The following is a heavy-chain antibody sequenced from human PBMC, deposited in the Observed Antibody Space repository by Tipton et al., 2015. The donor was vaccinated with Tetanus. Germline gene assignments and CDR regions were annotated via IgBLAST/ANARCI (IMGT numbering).Heavy chain of an antibody. J-gene: IGHJ4*02. CDR2: INPTDSST. V-gene: IGHV1-46*04. CDR1: GYTFTSHY. D-gene: IGHD3/OR15-3a*01. CDR3: AREGTVQAAPGKHFDY. Sequence: QSGAEVKKPGASVNLSCKASGYTFTSHYVHWVRQAPGQGLEWVGLINPTDSSTDYAQKLQGRITLTRDTSTSTVYMQLSSLRSEDTAVYYCAREGTVQAAPGKHFDYWGQGTLVTVSS.